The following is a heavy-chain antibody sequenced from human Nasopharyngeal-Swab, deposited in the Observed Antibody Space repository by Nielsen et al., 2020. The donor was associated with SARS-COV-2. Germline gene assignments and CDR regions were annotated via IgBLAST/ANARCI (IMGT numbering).Heavy chain of an antibody. D-gene: IGHD3-22*01. J-gene: IGHJ4*02. CDR3: ARGQGPRHYYDSSGYYYDVLGRGYYFDY. CDR2: INHSGST. Sequence: WIRQPPGKGLEWIGEINHSGSTNYNPSLKSRVTISEDTSKNQFSLKLSSVTAADTAVYYCARGQGPRHYYDSSGYYYDVLGRGYYFDYWGQGTLVTVSS. V-gene: IGHV4-34*01.